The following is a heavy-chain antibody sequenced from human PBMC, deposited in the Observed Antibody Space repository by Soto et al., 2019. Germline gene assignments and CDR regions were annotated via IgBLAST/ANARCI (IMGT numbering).Heavy chain of an antibody. V-gene: IGHV4-4*02. CDR1: GGSIRSNNW. Sequence: QVQLQESGPGLVKPSGTLSLTCAVSGGSIRSNNWWSWVGQPPGKGLEWIGEIFHSGSTYYNPSLKTRVTISVDKSKNQFSLKLSSVTAADTAVYYCARVYSGSYSDYWGQGTLVTVSS. CDR3: ARVYSGSYSDY. CDR2: IFHSGST. D-gene: IGHD1-26*01. J-gene: IGHJ4*02.